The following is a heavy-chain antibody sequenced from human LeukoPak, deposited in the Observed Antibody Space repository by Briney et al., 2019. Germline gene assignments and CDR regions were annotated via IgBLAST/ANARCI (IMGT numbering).Heavy chain of an antibody. D-gene: IGHD3-10*01. CDR2: IYYRGST. Sequence: SETLSLTCTVSGGSMSGYYWSWIRQPPGKGLEWIGFIYYRGSTNYNPSLKSRVTISLDTSKNQFSLKLTSVIAADPAVYYCARPDGSGSRFVWGQGTLVTVSS. V-gene: IGHV4-59*12. CDR3: ARPDGSGSRFV. CDR1: GGSMSGYY. J-gene: IGHJ4*02.